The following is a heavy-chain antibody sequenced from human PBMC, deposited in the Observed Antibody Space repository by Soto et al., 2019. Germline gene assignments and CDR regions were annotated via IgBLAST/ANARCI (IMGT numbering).Heavy chain of an antibody. CDR1: VFSFSDYD. Sequence: GGSLRLSCTASVFSFSDYDMHWVRQTPGKGLEWVSTIGAARDPYYTGSVKHRFTISRENARNSMFLQMNSVTVGDTAVYYCARAYTGRLQRRADYSYALDVLGQGSMVPVSS. CDR3: ARAYTGRLQRRADYSYALDV. D-gene: IGHD2-15*01. CDR2: IGAARDP. V-gene: IGHV3-13*05. J-gene: IGHJ6*02.